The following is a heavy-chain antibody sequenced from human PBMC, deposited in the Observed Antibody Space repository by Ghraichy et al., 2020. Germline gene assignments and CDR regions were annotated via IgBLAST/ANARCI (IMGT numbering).Heavy chain of an antibody. J-gene: IGHJ4*02. D-gene: IGHD1-1*01. CDR1: GFTFSSSD. CDR3: AKDGRSWSNGY. V-gene: IGHV3-23*01. CDR2: ISNGGGGT. Sequence: SCAASGFTFSSSDMSWVRQAPGKGLEWVSGISNGGGGTYYADSVKGRFSISRDNSKNTLYLQMNNLRVEDTAVYYCAKDGRSWSNGYWGQGTLVTVSA.